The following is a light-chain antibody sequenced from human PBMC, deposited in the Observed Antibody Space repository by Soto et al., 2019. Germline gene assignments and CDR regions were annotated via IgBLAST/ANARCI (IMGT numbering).Light chain of an antibody. CDR3: CSYAGYYTVM. V-gene: IGLV2-11*01. J-gene: IGLJ3*02. CDR1: SSDVGGYNY. Sequence: QSALTQPRSVSGSPGQSVTISCTGTSSDVGGYNYVSWYQQHPGKAPKLMIYAVNERPSGVPDRFSGSKSGNTASLTISGLQTDDEADYYCCSYAGYYTVMFGGGTKLTVL. CDR2: AVN.